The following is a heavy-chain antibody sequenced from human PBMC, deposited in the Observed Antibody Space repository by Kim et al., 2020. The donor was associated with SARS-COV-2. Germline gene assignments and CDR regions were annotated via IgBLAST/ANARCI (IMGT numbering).Heavy chain of an antibody. CDR3: ARDSVGGSSSWYAGPGYYYYGMDV. CDR1: GFTFSSYG. Sequence: GGSLRLSCAASGFTFSSYGMHWVRQAPGKGLEWVAVISYDGSNKYYADSVKGRFTISRDNSKNTLYLQMNSLRAEDTAVYYCARDSVGGSSSWYAGPGYYYYGMDVWGQGTTVTVSS. V-gene: IGHV3-33*05. D-gene: IGHD6-13*01. CDR2: ISYDGSNK. J-gene: IGHJ6*02.